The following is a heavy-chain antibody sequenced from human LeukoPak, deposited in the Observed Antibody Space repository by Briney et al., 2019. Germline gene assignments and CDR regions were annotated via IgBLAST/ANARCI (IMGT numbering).Heavy chain of an antibody. D-gene: IGHD6-19*01. CDR3: ARRGIAVAGNVY. CDR2: INWNGGST. CDR1: GFTFDDYG. V-gene: IGHV3-20*04. J-gene: IGHJ4*02. Sequence: LGGSLRLSCAASGFTFDDYGMSWVRQAPGKGLEWVSGINWNGGSTGYADSVKGRFTISRDNAKNSLYLQMNSLRAEDTALYYCARRGIAVAGNVYWGQGTLVTVSS.